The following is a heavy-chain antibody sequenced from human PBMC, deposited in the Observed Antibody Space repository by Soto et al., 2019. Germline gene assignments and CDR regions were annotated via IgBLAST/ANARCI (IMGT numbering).Heavy chain of an antibody. CDR3: ARDLNYGDYVGYYFDY. J-gene: IGHJ4*02. D-gene: IGHD4-17*01. Sequence: GGSLRLSCAASGFTFSSYGMHWVRQAPGKGLEWVAVIRYDGSNKYYADSVKGRFTISRDNSKNTLYLQMNSLRAEDTAVYYCARDLNYGDYVGYYFDYWGQGTLVTVSS. CDR2: IRYDGSNK. V-gene: IGHV3-33*01. CDR1: GFTFSSYG.